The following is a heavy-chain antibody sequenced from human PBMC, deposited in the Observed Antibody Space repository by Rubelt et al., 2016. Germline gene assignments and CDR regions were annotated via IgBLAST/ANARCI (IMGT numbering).Heavy chain of an antibody. J-gene: IGHJ4*02. V-gene: IGHV3-48*04. CDR3: ARDLFGDYAFDF. Sequence: SMNWVRQAPGKGLEWVAYITSSSSRIYYTDSVKGRATISRDNAKNSVYLQMSSLRAEDTAVYYCARDLFGDYAFDFWGQGTLVTVSS. CDR1: S. D-gene: IGHD4-17*01. CDR2: ITSSSSRI.